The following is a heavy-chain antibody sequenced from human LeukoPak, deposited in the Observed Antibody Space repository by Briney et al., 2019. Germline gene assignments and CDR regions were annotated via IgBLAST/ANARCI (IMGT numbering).Heavy chain of an antibody. J-gene: IGHJ4*02. CDR1: GGSISSYY. Sequence: AETLSLTCTASGGSISSYYWSWIRQPPGKGLEWIGYIYYSGSTNYNPSLKSRVTISVDTSKNQFSLKLSSVTAADTAVYYCASVGYGDYSLDYWGQGTMVTVSS. CDR2: IYYSGST. D-gene: IGHD4-17*01. V-gene: IGHV4-59*01. CDR3: ASVGYGDYSLDY.